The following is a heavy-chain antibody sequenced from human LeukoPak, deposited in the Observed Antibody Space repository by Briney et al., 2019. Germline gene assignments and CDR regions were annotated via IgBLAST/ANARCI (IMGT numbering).Heavy chain of an antibody. J-gene: IGHJ4*02. CDR2: INHSGST. CDR1: GGSFSGYY. Sequence: PSETLSLTCAVYGGSFSGYYWSWIRQPPGKGLEWIGEINHSGSTNYNPSLKSRVTISVDTSKNQFSLKLSSVTAADTAVYYCARGNPYSSLPLNFDYWGQGTLVTVSS. CDR3: ARGNPYSSLPLNFDY. D-gene: IGHD6-6*01. V-gene: IGHV4-34*01.